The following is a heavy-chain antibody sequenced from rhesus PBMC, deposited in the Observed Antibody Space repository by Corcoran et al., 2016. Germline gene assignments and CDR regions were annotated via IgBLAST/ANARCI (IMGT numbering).Heavy chain of an antibody. CDR3: AREIRAGFDY. J-gene: IGHJ4*01. Sequence: QVQLQESGPGLVKPSETLSLTCAVSGYSISSGYYWSWIRQPPGKGLEWIGYITYSGSTSYNPSLKSRVTISRDTSKNQFSLKLSSVTAADTAVYYCAREIRAGFDYWGQGVLVTVSS. V-gene: IGHV4-122*02. CDR1: GYSISSGYY. CDR2: ITYSGST.